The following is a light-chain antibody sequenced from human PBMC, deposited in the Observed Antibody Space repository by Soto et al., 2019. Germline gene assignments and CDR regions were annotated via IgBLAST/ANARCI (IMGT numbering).Light chain of an antibody. J-gene: IGKJ4*01. CDR3: QQYNTYSSLT. Sequence: DIQMTQSPSTLSASVGDRVTITCRASQSISSWLAWYQQKLGRAPRLLIYDASSLESGVPSRFSGSRYGTEFTLTISSLQPDDFATYYCQQYNTYSSLTFGGGTKVDIK. CDR1: QSISSW. V-gene: IGKV1-5*01. CDR2: DAS.